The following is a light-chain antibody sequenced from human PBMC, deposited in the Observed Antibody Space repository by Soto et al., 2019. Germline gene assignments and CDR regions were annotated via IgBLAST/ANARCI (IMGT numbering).Light chain of an antibody. V-gene: IGLV2-14*01. CDR2: EVS. Sequence: QSALTQPASVSGTPGQSITISCTGTSRDIGIYNYVSWYQHHPDKAPKLLLYEVSNRPSGVSDRFSGSKSGNTASLTISGLQPEDEADYYCSSSTSTSSLVVFGGGTKLTVL. J-gene: IGLJ2*01. CDR1: SRDIGIYNY. CDR3: SSSTSTSSLVV.